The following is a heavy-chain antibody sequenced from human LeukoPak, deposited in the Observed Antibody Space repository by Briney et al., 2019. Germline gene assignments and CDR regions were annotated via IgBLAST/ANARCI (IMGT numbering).Heavy chain of an antibody. CDR3: AKSTWVTPLVGY. V-gene: IGHV3-23*01. CDR2: ISGSGGGT. Sequence: PRASLRLSCAAPGFTFRSYAMSWVRQAPGKGLGWVSAISGSGGGTYYADSVKGRFTISRDNSKNTLYLQMNSLRAEDTAVYYCAKSTWVTPLVGYWGQGTLVTVSS. J-gene: IGHJ4*02. D-gene: IGHD4-23*01. CDR1: GFTFRSYA.